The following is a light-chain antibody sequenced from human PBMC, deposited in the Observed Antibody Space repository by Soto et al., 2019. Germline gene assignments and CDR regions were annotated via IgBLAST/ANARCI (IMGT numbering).Light chain of an antibody. CDR2: WAS. J-gene: IGKJ1*01. CDR1: QSLLFGSNNRNY. CDR3: QQYSTALPWA. V-gene: IGKV4-1*01. Sequence: DIVMTQSPDSLAVSLGDTATINCKSSQSLLFGSNNRNYLAWYQHKPGQPPKLLIYWASTRDSGVPDRFSGSGSGTDFTLTISSLQAEDVAVYYCQQYSTALPWAFGQGTTVEIK.